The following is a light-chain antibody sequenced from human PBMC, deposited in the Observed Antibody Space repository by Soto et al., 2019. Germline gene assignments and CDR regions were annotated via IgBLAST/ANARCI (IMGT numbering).Light chain of an antibody. CDR2: EVT. CDR3: ASYAGTTSL. Sequence: QSALTQPPSASGSPGQSVTISCTGTSNDVGRYNFVSWYQQHPGKAPKLMIYEVTKRPPGVPDRFSGSKSGNTASLTVSGLQADDEADYHCASYAGTTSLFGGGTQLTVL. V-gene: IGLV2-8*01. CDR1: SNDVGRYNF. J-gene: IGLJ2*01.